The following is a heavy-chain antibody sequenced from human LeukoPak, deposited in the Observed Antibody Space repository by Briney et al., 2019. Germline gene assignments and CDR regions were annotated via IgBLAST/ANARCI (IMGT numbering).Heavy chain of an antibody. J-gene: IGHJ5*02. D-gene: IGHD3-3*01. CDR1: GFTFSNYA. Sequence: SGGSLRLSCAASGFTFSNYAMSWVRQAPGKGLEWVSAISGSGGSTYYADSVKGRFTISRDNSKNTLYLQMNSLRAEDTAVYYCAKGYDFWSGYYQGDWFDPWGQGTLVTVSS. CDR2: ISGSGGST. CDR3: AKGYDFWSGYYQGDWFDP. V-gene: IGHV3-23*01.